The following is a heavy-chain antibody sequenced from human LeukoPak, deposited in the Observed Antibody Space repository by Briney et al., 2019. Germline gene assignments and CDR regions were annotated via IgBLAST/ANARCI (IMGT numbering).Heavy chain of an antibody. Sequence: SETVSLSCGVYDGYNNGYFWSWIRQPPGKGLEWIGEINHSGSTDYNPSLKSRVTISVDTSKNQFSLKLNSVTASDTAVYYCARGWGWQRLHFWGQGTLGTGSS. V-gene: IGHV4-34*01. CDR3: ARGWGWQRLHF. D-gene: IGHD5-12*01. CDR1: DGYNNGYF. CDR2: INHSGST. J-gene: IGHJ4*02.